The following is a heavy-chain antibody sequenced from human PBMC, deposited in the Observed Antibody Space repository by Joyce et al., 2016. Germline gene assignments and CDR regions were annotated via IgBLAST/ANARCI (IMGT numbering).Heavy chain of an antibody. Sequence: EVQLVESGGGLVQPGGSLRLSCASSGFSFSSSWMTWVRQAPGKGLEWVGNIKEDGTQKYYGDSVKGRFTISRDNDKNSVYLQSNSLRGEDTAVYYCARDRGWFAIDFWDQGTLVSVSS. J-gene: IGHJ4*02. CDR1: GFSFSSSW. CDR3: ARDRGWFAIDF. D-gene: IGHD3-10*01. CDR2: IKEDGTQK. V-gene: IGHV3-7*03.